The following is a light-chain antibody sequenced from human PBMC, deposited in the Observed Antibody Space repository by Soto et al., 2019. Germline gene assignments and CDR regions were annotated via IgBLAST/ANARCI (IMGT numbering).Light chain of an antibody. J-gene: IGKJ3*01. Sequence: TPLAQSPSSLASSVGDSVTITCRASQGISRYLSWYQQKPGRAPKLLISAASTLQSGVPARFSGSGSGTDFALSTTSLQPKDLATYYGKHCYAYPVNFGLGTNLDI. CDR1: QGISRY. CDR3: KHCYAYPVN. CDR2: AAS. V-gene: IGKV1-9*01.